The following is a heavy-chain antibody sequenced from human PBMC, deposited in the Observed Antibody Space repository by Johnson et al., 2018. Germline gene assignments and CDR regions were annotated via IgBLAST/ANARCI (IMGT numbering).Heavy chain of an antibody. D-gene: IGHD5-24*01. J-gene: IGHJ3*02. V-gene: IGHV4-59*12. CDR2: LYYRGST. CDR3: ARPTDDYKVPRDAFDI. Sequence: QVQLQESGPGLVKPSETLSLTCTVSGGSISSYYWSWIRQPPGKGLEWIGYLYYRGSTNYNPSLKSRVTISVDTSKNQFSLKLRYVTPAHPAVSYCARPTDDYKVPRDAFDIWGQGTLVTVSS. CDR1: GGSISSYY.